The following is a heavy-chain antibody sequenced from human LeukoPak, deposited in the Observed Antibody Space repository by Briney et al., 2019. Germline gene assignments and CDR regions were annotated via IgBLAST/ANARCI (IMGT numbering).Heavy chain of an antibody. D-gene: IGHD6-19*01. CDR1: GYRFSSYG. V-gene: IGHV1-18*01. CDR3: ARSSGQQWLVVGAFDI. Sequence: ASVKVSCKASGYRFSSYGISWVRQAPGQWLEWVAWISVYSGNTNYAQNLQGRVTLTTDTSTSTAYMEVRSLRSDDTAVYYCARSSGQQWLVVGAFDIWGQGTMVTVSS. CDR2: ISVYSGNT. J-gene: IGHJ3*02.